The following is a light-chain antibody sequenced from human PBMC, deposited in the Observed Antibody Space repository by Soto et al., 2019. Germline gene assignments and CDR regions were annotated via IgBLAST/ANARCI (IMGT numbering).Light chain of an antibody. CDR3: QQYGSSGT. Sequence: EIVLTQFPTTLSVSPGERATLSRRASQSVSSNLAWYQQKPGQAPRPLIYGASTRATGIPARFSGSGSGTEFTLTISRLEPGDFAVYYCQQYGSSGTFGQGTKVDNK. J-gene: IGKJ1*01. V-gene: IGKV3-20*01. CDR2: GAS. CDR1: QSVSSN.